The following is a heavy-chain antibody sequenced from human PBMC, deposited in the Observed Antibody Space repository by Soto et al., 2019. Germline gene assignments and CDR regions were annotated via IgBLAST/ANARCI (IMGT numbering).Heavy chain of an antibody. Sequence: GGSLRLSCAASGFTFSSYWMHWVRQAPGKGLEWVSSISSSSSYIYYADSVKGRFTISRDNAKNSLYLQMNSLRAEDTAVYYCANFGIVGATGVWGQGTLVTVSS. D-gene: IGHD1-26*01. V-gene: IGHV3-21*01. CDR1: GFTFSSYW. CDR2: ISSSSSYI. CDR3: ANFGIVGATGV. J-gene: IGHJ4*02.